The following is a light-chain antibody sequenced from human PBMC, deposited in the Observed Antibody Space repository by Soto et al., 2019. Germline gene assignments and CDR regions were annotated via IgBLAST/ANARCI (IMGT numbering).Light chain of an antibody. V-gene: IGLV2-14*03. CDR1: SSDVGTYEY. Sequence: QSALTQPASVSGSPGQSITISCTGTSSDVGTYEYVSWYQHHPGKAPKLMIYDVSNRPSGVSDRFSGSKSGNTASLTISELQDKDEADYYCSSYASNGDVLFGGGTTQTVL. CDR2: DVS. CDR3: SSYASNGDVL. J-gene: IGLJ2*01.